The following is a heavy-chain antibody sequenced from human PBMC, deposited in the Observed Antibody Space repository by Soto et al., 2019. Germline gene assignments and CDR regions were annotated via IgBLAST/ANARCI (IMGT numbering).Heavy chain of an antibody. CDR3: ARGHSTDCSNGVCSFFYNHEMAV. CDR1: GYSFSDYH. D-gene: IGHD2-8*01. Sequence: QVQLVQSGAEVKKPGASVRVSCKASGYSFSDYHIHWVRQAPGQGLEWLGRINPKSGGTSSAQKFQGWVTMTRDTSISTAYMELTRLRSDDTAVYFCARGHSTDCSNGVCSFFYNHEMAVWGQGTTVTVSS. CDR2: INPKSGGT. J-gene: IGHJ6*02. V-gene: IGHV1-2*04.